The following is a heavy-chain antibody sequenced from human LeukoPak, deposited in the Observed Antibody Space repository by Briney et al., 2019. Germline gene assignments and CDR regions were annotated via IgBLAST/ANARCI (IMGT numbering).Heavy chain of an antibody. CDR2: ISSSSGYI. J-gene: IGHJ4*02. CDR1: GFTFSSYS. CDR3: ARAMMESSSTWHTDY. D-gene: IGHD6-13*01. V-gene: IGHV3-21*01. Sequence: IPGGSLRLSCAASGFTFSSYSMDWVRQAPGKGLEWVSSISSSSGYIYYAESVKGRFTISRDNAKNSLYLHMNSLRAEDTAVYYCARAMMESSSTWHTDYWGQGTLVTVSS.